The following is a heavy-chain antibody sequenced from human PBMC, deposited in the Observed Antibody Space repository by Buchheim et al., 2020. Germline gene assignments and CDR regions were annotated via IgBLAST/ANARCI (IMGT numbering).Heavy chain of an antibody. CDR3: ARESYGDYWYFDL. J-gene: IGHJ2*01. CDR1: GFTFSSYS. V-gene: IGHV3-48*02. Sequence: EVQLVESGGGLVQPGGSLRLSCAASGFTFSSYSMNWVRQAPGKGLEWVSYISSSSSTIYYADSVKGRFTISRDNAKNSLYLQMNSPRDEDTAVYYCARESYGDYWYFDLWGRGTL. CDR2: ISSSSSTI. D-gene: IGHD4-17*01.